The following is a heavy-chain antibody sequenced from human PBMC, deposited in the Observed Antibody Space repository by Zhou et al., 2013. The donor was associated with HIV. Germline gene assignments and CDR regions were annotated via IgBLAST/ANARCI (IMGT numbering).Heavy chain of an antibody. J-gene: IGHJ4*02. CDR1: GYTFIDYY. D-gene: IGHD3-3*02. CDR2: INLNNGDR. Sequence: QVQLVQSGAEVKKPGASVKVSCKTSGYTFIDYYIHWVRQSPGQGLEWMGWINLNNGDRGYAQKFQGRVTMTRDTSITTAYMELSRLRSDDTAVYYCTRDNQHFFDYWGQGTLVTVSS. CDR3: TRDNQHFFDY. V-gene: IGHV1-2*02.